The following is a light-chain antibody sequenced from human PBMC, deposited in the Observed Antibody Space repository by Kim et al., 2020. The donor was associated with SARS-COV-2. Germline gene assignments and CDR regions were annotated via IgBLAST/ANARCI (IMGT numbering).Light chain of an antibody. CDR2: NDD. CDR3: ATWDDSLEAWV. CDR1: SSNIGSIA. V-gene: IGLV1-44*01. J-gene: IGLJ3*02. Sequence: GQRVYISCSGRSSNIGSIALHWYQVFPGTAPKLLIYNDDRRPSGVPDRFSGSKSGTSASLALSGLLSDDEADYYCATWDDSLEAWVFGGGTQLTVL.